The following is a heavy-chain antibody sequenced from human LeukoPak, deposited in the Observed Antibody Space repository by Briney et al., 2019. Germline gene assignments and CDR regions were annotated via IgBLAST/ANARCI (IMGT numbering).Heavy chain of an antibody. V-gene: IGHV1-69*13. CDR1: GYTFTGHY. CDR3: ASTFPWEKRDIRYGMDV. J-gene: IGHJ6*02. Sequence: SVKVSCKASGYTFTGHYVHWVRQAPGQGLEWMGGIIPIFGTANYAQKFQGRVTITADESTSTAYMELSSLRSEDTAVYYCASTFPWEKRDIRYGMDVWGQGTTVTVSS. D-gene: IGHD1-26*01. CDR2: IIPIFGTA.